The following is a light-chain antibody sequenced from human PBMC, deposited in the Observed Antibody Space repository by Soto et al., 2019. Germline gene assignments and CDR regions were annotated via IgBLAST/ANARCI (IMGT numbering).Light chain of an antibody. J-gene: IGLJ1*01. Sequence: QSALTQPASVSGSPGQSITISCTGTSSDVGDYNYVSWYQQHPGKAPKLMIFEVSNRPSGVSNRFYGSKSGNTASLTISGLQAEDEADYYCSSYTSISTYVFGTGTKVTVL. V-gene: IGLV2-14*01. CDR2: EVS. CDR3: SSYTSISTYV. CDR1: SSDVGDYNY.